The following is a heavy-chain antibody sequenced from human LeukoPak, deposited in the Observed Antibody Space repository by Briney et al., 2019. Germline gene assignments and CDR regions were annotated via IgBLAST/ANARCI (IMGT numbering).Heavy chain of an antibody. V-gene: IGHV3-30-3*01. CDR2: ISYDGSNE. CDR1: GFTFSGYA. J-gene: IGHJ4*02. CDR3: AKAGRFLEWLLPFDY. D-gene: IGHD3-3*01. Sequence: PGGSLRLSCAASGFTFSGYAMHWVRQAPGKGLEWVAVISYDGSNEYYADSVKGRFTISRDNSKNTLYLQMNSLSVEDTAVYYCAKAGRFLEWLLPFDYWGQGTLVTVSS.